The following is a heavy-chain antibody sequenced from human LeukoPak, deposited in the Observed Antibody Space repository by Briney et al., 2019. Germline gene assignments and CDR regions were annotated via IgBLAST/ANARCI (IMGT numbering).Heavy chain of an antibody. J-gene: IGHJ4*01. D-gene: IGHD6-13*01. Sequence: SLTLYLTWAISGDSVSSNSAAWNWNRQSPSRGLEWLGRTYYRSKWYNDYAVSVKSRITINPDTSKNHFSLQLNSVTPEDTAVYYCARDAAAGTGIFDYWGKGTLVTVSS. CDR3: ARDAAAGTGIFDY. CDR1: GDSVSSNSAA. V-gene: IGHV6-1*01. CDR2: TYYRSKWYN.